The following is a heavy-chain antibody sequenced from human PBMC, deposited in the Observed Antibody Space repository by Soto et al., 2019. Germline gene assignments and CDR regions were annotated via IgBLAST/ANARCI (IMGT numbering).Heavy chain of an antibody. CDR1: GGTFSSYA. J-gene: IGHJ4*02. CDR2: IIPIFGTA. V-gene: IGHV1-69*13. CDR3: ARERGGYSYGRGDYFDY. D-gene: IGHD5-18*01. Sequence: GASVKVSCKASGGTFSSYAISWVRQAPGQGLEWMGGIIPIFGTANYAQKFQGRVTITADESTSTAYMELSSLRSEDTAVYYCARERGGYSYGRGDYFDYWGQGTLVTVSS.